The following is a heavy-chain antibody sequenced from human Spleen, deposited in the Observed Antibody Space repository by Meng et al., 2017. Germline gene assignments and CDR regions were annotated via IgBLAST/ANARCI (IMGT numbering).Heavy chain of an antibody. Sequence: ASVKVSCKASGYTFTSYGISWVRQAPGQGLEWMGWISAYNGNTNYAQKLQGRVTMTTDTSTSTAYMELRSLRSDDTAVYYCARDWRIYSNYHVFDPWGQGTLVTVSS. J-gene: IGHJ5*02. D-gene: IGHD4-11*01. V-gene: IGHV1-18*01. CDR3: ARDWRIYSNYHVFDP. CDR1: GYTFTSYG. CDR2: ISAYNGNT.